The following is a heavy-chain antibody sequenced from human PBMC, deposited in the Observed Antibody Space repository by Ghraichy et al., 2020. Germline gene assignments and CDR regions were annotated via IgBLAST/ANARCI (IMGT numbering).Heavy chain of an antibody. D-gene: IGHD4-11*01. Sequence: GGSLRLSCAASGFTFSSYAMSWVRQAPGKGLEWVSAISGSGGSTYYADSVKGRFTISRDNSKNTLYLQMNSLRAEDTAVYYCAKDRIGHDYSNYGWYFDLWGRGTLVTVSS. V-gene: IGHV3-23*01. CDR2: ISGSGGST. CDR3: AKDRIGHDYSNYGWYFDL. CDR1: GFTFSSYA. J-gene: IGHJ2*01.